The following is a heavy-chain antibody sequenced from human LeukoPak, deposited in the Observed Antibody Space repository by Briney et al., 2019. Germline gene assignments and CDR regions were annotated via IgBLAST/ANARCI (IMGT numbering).Heavy chain of an antibody. D-gene: IGHD1-26*01. V-gene: IGHV4-61*02. Sequence: PSETLSLTCTVSGGSISSGSYYWSWIRQPAGKGLEWIGRIYTSGSTNYNPSLKSRVTISVDTSKNQFSLKLSSVTAADTAVYYCARDLYSGSHSWFDPWGQGTLVTVSS. CDR1: GGSISSGSYY. CDR2: IYTSGST. CDR3: ARDLYSGSHSWFDP. J-gene: IGHJ5*02.